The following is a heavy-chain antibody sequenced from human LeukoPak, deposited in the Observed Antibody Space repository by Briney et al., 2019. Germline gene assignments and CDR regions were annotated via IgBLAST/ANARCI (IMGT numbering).Heavy chain of an antibody. Sequence: PSETLSLTCAVYGGSFSGYYWSWIRQPPGKGLEWIGEINHSGSTNYNPSPKSRGTISVDTSKNQFSLKLSSVTAADTAVYYCASSLVMTHDYWGQGTLVTVSS. CDR2: INHSGST. CDR3: ASSLVMTHDY. D-gene: IGHD2-21*02. J-gene: IGHJ4*02. CDR1: GGSFSGYY. V-gene: IGHV4-34*01.